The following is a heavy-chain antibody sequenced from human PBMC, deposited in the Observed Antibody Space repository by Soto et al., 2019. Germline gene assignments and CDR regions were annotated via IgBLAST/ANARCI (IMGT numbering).Heavy chain of an antibody. J-gene: IGHJ4*02. CDR2: ISGSGGST. V-gene: IGHV3-23*01. CDR1: GFTFSSYA. Sequence: GGSLRLSCAASGFTFSSYAMSWVRQAPGKGLEWVSAISGSGGSTYYADSVKGRFTISRDNSKNTLYLQMNSLRAEDTAVYYWAKKNAHSYGHYFDYWGQGTLVTVSS. D-gene: IGHD5-18*01. CDR3: AKKNAHSYGHYFDY.